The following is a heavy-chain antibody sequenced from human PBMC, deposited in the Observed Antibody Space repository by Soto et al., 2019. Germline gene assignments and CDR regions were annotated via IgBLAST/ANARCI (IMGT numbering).Heavy chain of an antibody. J-gene: IGHJ4*02. CDR3: AINYYDSSAYLY. CDR1: GHTLINYY. V-gene: IGHV1-46*01. Sequence: QVQLVQSGAEVKKPGASVKVSCKASGHTLINYYMHWVRQAPGQGLDWLGKIDTSGNGTSYAERFQGRITLTSDTYTNTVYVELSSLRSEDTAIYYCAINYYDSSAYLYWGQGTLVTVSS. CDR2: IDTSGNGT. D-gene: IGHD3-22*01.